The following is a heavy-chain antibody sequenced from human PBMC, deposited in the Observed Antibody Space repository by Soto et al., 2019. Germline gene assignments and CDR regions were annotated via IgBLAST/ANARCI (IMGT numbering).Heavy chain of an antibody. J-gene: IGHJ4*02. V-gene: IGHV2-5*01. CDR1: GFSLSTSGVG. D-gene: IGHD6-13*01. CDR2: IYWNDDK. CDR3: AHKMGSSSWDLWGYFDY. Sequence: QITLKESGPTLVKPTQTLTLTCTFSGFSLSTSGVGVGWIRQPPGKALEWLALIYWNDDKRYSPSLKSRLTISKDTSKNQVVLTMTNMDPVDTATYYCAHKMGSSSWDLWGYFDYWCQGPLVTVSS.